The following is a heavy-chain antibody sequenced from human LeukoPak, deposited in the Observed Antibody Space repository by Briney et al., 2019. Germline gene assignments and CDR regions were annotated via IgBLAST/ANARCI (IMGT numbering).Heavy chain of an antibody. CDR3: ARQWVQLPLTY. V-gene: IGHV4-39*01. D-gene: IGHD2-2*01. J-gene: IGHJ4*02. CDR2: IYYSGST. Sequence: PSETLSLTCTVSGGSISSSSYYWGWIRQPPGKGLEWIGSIYYSGSTYYNPSLKSRVTISVDTSKNQFSLKLSSVAAADTAVYYCARQWVQLPLTYWGQGTLVTVSS. CDR1: GGSISSSSYY.